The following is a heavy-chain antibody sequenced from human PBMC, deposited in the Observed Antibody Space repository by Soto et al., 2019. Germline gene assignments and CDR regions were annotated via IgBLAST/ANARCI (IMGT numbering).Heavy chain of an antibody. Sequence: PSETLALTCTVSGGSISSYYGSWIRQPPGKGLEWIGYIYYSGSTNYNPSLKSRVTISVDTSKNQFSLELSSVTAADTAVYYCARETIAAAANWFDPWGQGTLVTVSS. CDR1: GGSISSYY. CDR2: IYYSGST. J-gene: IGHJ5*02. V-gene: IGHV4-59*01. CDR3: ARETIAAAANWFDP. D-gene: IGHD6-13*01.